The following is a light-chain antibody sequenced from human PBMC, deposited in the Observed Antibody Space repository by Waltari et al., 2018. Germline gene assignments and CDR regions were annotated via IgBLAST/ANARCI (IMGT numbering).Light chain of an antibody. J-gene: IGKJ4*01. CDR1: QRVLFSSANKNY. CDR2: WAS. Sequence: DIVMTQSPDSLVVSLCERATVNCKSSQRVLFSSANKNYLAWYQQKSGQPPKVLIYWASTRESGVPDRFSGSGSGTDFTLTISSLQAEDVAVYYCQQYYSNEVTFGGGTKVEIK. CDR3: QQYYSNEVT. V-gene: IGKV4-1*01.